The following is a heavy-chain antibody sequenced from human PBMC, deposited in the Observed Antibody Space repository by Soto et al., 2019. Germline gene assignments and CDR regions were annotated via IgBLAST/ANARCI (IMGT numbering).Heavy chain of an antibody. V-gene: IGHV3-30*09. CDR2: ISYDGTNK. CDR3: ARTTAVAGTPEFDY. J-gene: IGHJ4*02. Sequence: QVQLVESGGGVVQPGRSLRLSCAASGFTFSSFSLHWVRQAPGTGLEWLALISYDGTNKYNADSVKGRFAISRDNSKNTLYLQLNSLRPEDTAVYYCARTTAVAGTPEFDYWGQGTLVTVAS. CDR1: GFTFSSFS. D-gene: IGHD6-19*01.